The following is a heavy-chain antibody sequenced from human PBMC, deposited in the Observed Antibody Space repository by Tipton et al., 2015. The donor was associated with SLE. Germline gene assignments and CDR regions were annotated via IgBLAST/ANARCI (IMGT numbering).Heavy chain of an antibody. D-gene: IGHD5-12*01. CDR3: AGLNMATDF. Sequence: TLSLTCTVSGGSISSATYYWGWIRQPPGKGLEWIGSIYYTGSAYYNPSLKSRVIISVDTSKNQFSLNLSSVTAADTAVYYCAGLNMATDFWGQGTLVTVSS. V-gene: IGHV4-39*07. CDR2: IYYTGSA. J-gene: IGHJ4*02. CDR1: GGSISSATYY.